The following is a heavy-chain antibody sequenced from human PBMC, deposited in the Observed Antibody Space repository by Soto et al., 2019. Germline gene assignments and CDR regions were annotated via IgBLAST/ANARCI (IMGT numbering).Heavy chain of an antibody. Sequence: SETMSLTCTVSGGSISSGDYYWTWIRQPPGKGLEWIGYIDYSGISYYNPSLKSRVTISVDTSKNQFSLRLSSVTAADTAVYYCGRREEPPPYYYYYMDVWGKGTTVTVSS. CDR2: IDYSGIS. J-gene: IGHJ6*03. CDR1: GGSISSGDYY. CDR3: GRREEPPPYYYYYMDV. V-gene: IGHV4-30-4*03. D-gene: IGHD1-26*01.